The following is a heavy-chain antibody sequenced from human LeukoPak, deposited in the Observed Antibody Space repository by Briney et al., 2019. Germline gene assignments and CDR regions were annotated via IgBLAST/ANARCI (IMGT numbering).Heavy chain of an antibody. J-gene: IGHJ6*03. CDR2: ISGSGGST. Sequence: GGSLRLSCAASGFTFSSYAMSWVRQAPGRGLEWVSVISGSGGSTYYADSVKGRFTISRDNSKNTLYLQMNSLRAEDTAVYFCARDRYTNYQYYFYMDVWGKGITVTVSS. D-gene: IGHD4-11*01. V-gene: IGHV3-23*01. CDR1: GFTFSSYA. CDR3: ARDRYTNYQYYFYMDV.